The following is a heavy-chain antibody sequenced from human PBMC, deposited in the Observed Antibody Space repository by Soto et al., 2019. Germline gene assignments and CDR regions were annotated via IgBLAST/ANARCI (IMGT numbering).Heavy chain of an antibody. V-gene: IGHV3-30*18. Sequence: QVQLVESGGGVVQPGRSLRLSCEVSGLTFRTYGMHWVRQAPGKGLEWVAIISNEGSDEKYADSVKGRFTISRDNSKNTLYLQMNSLRVEDKAVYYCAKGCGSGGSCYIIDYWGQGTLVTVSS. CDR1: GLTFRTYG. CDR3: AKGCGSGGSCYIIDY. J-gene: IGHJ4*02. CDR2: ISNEGSDE. D-gene: IGHD2-15*01.